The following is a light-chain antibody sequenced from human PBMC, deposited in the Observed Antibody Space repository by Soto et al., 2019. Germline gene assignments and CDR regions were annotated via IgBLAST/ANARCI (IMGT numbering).Light chain of an antibody. Sequence: DMQLTQSPSFLSASVGDRVTITCRASQGIDSYLAWYQQKPGKAPKLLIYPASTLEGGFPSRFSGSGSGTEFTLTISTLQPEDFATYYCQQLHTYPFTFGGGTKVEIQ. CDR2: PAS. J-gene: IGKJ4*01. V-gene: IGKV1-9*01. CDR1: QGIDSY. CDR3: QQLHTYPFT.